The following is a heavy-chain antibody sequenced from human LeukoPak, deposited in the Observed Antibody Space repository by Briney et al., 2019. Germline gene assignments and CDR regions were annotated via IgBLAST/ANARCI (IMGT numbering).Heavy chain of an antibody. Sequence: GGSLRLSCAASGFTFSTYNMNWVRQAPGKGLEWISYINADSSTIQYADSVRGRFTTSRDNAKNSLYLQMNSLRAEDTAVYYCVRDNSRGQSVGVIYWGQGSLVTVSS. J-gene: IGHJ4*02. CDR3: VRDNSRGQSVGVIY. V-gene: IGHV3-48*01. CDR2: INADSSTI. D-gene: IGHD1-26*01. CDR1: GFTFSTYN.